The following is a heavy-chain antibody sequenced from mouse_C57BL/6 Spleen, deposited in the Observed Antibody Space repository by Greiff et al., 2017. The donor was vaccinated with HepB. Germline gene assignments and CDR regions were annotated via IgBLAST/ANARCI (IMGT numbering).Heavy chain of an antibody. Sequence: QVQLQQPGAELVKPGASVKLSCKASGYTFTSYWMQWVKQRPGQGLEWIGEIDPSDSYTNYNQKFKGKATLTVDTSSSTAYMQLSSLTSEDSAVYYCARRASSGFGFDYWGQGTTLTVSS. D-gene: IGHD3-2*02. CDR1: GYTFTSYW. J-gene: IGHJ2*01. CDR2: IDPSDSYT. V-gene: IGHV1-50*01. CDR3: ARRASSGFGFDY.